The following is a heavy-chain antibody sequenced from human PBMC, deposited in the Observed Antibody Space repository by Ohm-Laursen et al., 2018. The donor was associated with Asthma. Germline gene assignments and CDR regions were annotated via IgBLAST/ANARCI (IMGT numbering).Heavy chain of an antibody. D-gene: IGHD2-2*02. CDR3: AHSVCSTSCYTSFDI. V-gene: IGHV2-5*02. Sequence: TQTLTLTCTFSGFSLSTTGVVVGWIRQPPGKALEWLALIYWDDDKRYSPSLRSRLSITKDTSKNQVVLTMTNMDPVDAATYYCAHSVCSTSCYTSFDIWGQGTMVTVSS. CDR2: IYWDDDK. CDR1: GFSLSTTGVV. J-gene: IGHJ3*02.